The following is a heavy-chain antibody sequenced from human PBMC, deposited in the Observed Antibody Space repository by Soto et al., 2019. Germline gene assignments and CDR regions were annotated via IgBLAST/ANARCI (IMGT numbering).Heavy chain of an antibody. CDR2: INKDGSEK. CDR3: VKDTPAWRQVWGYDY. V-gene: IGHV3-7*03. Sequence: PGGSLRLSCEASGFTFTTCWMTWVRQAPGKGLEWVANINKDGSEKFYVDSVKGRFTISRDNAKNTVYLQMNGLRAEDTAVYYCVKDTPAWRQVWGYDYWGQGVQVTVSS. J-gene: IGHJ4*02. CDR1: GFTFTTCW. D-gene: IGHD7-27*01.